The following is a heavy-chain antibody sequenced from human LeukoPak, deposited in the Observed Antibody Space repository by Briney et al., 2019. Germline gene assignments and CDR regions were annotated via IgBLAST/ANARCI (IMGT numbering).Heavy chain of an antibody. CDR1: GFTFSSYA. D-gene: IGHD6-19*01. Sequence: PGGSLRLSCAASGFTFSSYAMSWVRQAPGKGLEWVSAISGSGGSTYYADSVKGRFTISRDNSKNTLYLQMNSLRAEDTAVYYCATYSSGWYRGFDSWGQGTLVTVSS. J-gene: IGHJ4*02. CDR3: ATYSSGWYRGFDS. CDR2: ISGSGGST. V-gene: IGHV3-23*01.